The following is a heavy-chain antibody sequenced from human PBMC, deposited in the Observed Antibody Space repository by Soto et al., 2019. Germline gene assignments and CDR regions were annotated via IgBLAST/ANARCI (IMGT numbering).Heavy chain of an antibody. V-gene: IGHV3-74*01. CDR3: ARLSVTWRAFDS. CDR2: IYTDGSST. CDR1: GFTFSSYW. J-gene: IGHJ3*02. D-gene: IGHD3-3*01. Sequence: EVQLLESGGGLVQPVGSLRLSCAASGFTFSSYWMHCVRKAPGKRLVWVSRIYTDGSSTNYADSVQGRFTIDRENAKNTLYLQINSLRAEATAVYYCARLSVTWRAFDSWGQGTMVTVSS.